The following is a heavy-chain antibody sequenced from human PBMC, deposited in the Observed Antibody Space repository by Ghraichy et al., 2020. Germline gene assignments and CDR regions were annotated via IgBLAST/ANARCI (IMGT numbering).Heavy chain of an antibody. CDR1: GFTVSSNY. D-gene: IGHD6-13*01. CDR2: IYSGGST. V-gene: IGHV3-53*01. Sequence: GGSLRLSCAASGFTVSSNYMSWVRQAQGKGLEWVSVIYSGGSTYYADSVKGRFTISRDNSKNTLYLQMNSLRAEDTAVYYCARGYSSSWYAFDYWGQGTLVTVSS. J-gene: IGHJ4*02. CDR3: ARGYSSSWYAFDY.